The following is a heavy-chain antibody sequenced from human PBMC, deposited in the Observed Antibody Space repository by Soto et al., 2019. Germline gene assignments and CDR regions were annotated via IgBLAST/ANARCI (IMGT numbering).Heavy chain of an antibody. V-gene: IGHV4-34*01. CDR3: ARGQQEAAHYYYYMDV. CDR2: INHSGST. CDR1: GGCFSGYY. D-gene: IGHD6-6*01. J-gene: IGHJ6*03. Sequence: PSETLSLTCAVYGGCFSGYYWSWIRQPPGKGLEWIGEINHSGSTNYNPSLKSRVTISVDTSKNQFSLKLSSVTAADTAVYYCARGQQEAAHYYYYMDVWGKGTTVTVSS.